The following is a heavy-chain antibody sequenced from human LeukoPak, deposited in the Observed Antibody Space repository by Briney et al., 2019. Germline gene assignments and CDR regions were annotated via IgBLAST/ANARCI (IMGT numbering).Heavy chain of an antibody. CDR1: GFTFSAYA. V-gene: IGHV3-23*01. CDR3: TKHDPRRVVITNWFDP. J-gene: IGHJ5*02. D-gene: IGHD3-22*01. Sequence: GGSLRLSCAASGFTFSAYAISWVRQAPGKGLEWVSAISGSGGITYYADSVKGRFTISRGNSKNTLYLQMNSLRAEDTAVYYCTKHDPRRVVITNWFDPWGQGTLVTVSS. CDR2: ISGSGGIT.